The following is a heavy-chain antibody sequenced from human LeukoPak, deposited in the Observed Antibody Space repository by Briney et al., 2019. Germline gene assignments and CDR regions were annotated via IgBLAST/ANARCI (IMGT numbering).Heavy chain of an antibody. V-gene: IGHV4-4*02. D-gene: IGHD6-13*01. Sequence: SETLSLTCAVSGGSISSSNWWSGVRQPPGKGLEWIGEIYHSVSTNYNPSLKSRVTISVDKSKNQFSLKLSSVTAADTDVYYCARVEQLAVYNWFDPWGQGTLVTVSS. CDR1: GGSISSSNW. CDR3: ARVEQLAVYNWFDP. CDR2: IYHSVST. J-gene: IGHJ5*02.